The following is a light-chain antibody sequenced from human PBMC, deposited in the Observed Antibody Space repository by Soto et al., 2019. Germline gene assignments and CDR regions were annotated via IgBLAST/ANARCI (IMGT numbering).Light chain of an antibody. CDR3: QQYGDSPLT. J-gene: IGKJ4*01. V-gene: IGKV3-20*01. CDR1: QSVSGSY. CDR2: GAS. Sequence: EVLMTQSPATLSVSPGERATLSCRASQSVSGSYVAWYQQKPGQTPRLLIYGASSRATGIPDRFGGSGSGTDFTLTISRLEPEDFAVYHCQQYGDSPLTFGGGTKVDIK.